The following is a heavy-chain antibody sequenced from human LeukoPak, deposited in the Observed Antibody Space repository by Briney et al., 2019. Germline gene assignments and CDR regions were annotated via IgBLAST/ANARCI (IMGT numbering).Heavy chain of an antibody. CDR1: GFTVSVNF. J-gene: IGHJ5*01. CDR2: IYTDGST. D-gene: IGHD3-22*01. Sequence: PGGSLRLSCAVSGFTVSVNFMSWVRQAPGKGLEWVSVIYTDGSTYYTDSVKGRFTISRDKSENSVFLQMASLRAEDTAVYYCAGHRGAYYLSDSWGQGTLVTVSS. V-gene: IGHV3-53*01. CDR3: AGHRGAYYLSDS.